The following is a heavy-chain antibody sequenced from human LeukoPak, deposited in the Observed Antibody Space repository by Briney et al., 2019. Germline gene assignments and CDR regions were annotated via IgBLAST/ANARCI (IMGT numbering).Heavy chain of an antibody. J-gene: IGHJ6*03. CDR2: IYYSGST. CDR3: ARDYYYGSGSSGYMDV. CDR1: GGSITSYC. V-gene: IGHV4-59*01. Sequence: KPSETLSLTCTVSGGSITSYCWSWIQQPPGKGLEWIGYIYYSGSTNYNPSLKGRVTISVDTSKNQFSLKLSSVTAADTAVYYCARDYYYGSGSSGYMDVWGKGTTVTISS. D-gene: IGHD3-10*01.